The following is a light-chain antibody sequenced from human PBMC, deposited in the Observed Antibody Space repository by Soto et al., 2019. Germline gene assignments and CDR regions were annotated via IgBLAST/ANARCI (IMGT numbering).Light chain of an antibody. CDR3: QKYSSVPL. Sequence: DIQMTQSTSSLSASVGDRVTITCRASQGISNYIAWYQQKPGKAPKLLIYAASTFQSGVPSRFSGSGSGTDFTLTINSLQPEDVATYSCQKYSSVPLFGPGTKVDIK. V-gene: IGKV1-27*01. J-gene: IGKJ3*01. CDR1: QGISNY. CDR2: AAS.